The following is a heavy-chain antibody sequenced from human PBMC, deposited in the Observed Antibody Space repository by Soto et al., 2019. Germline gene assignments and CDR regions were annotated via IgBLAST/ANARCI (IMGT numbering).Heavy chain of an antibody. CDR1: GFTFSSYG. J-gene: IGHJ4*02. V-gene: IGHV3-30*18. D-gene: IGHD2-15*01. CDR2: ISYDGSNK. CDR3: AKEGTCSGGNCYSVYFDY. Sequence: QVQLVESGGGVVQPGRSLRLSCAASGFTFSSYGMHWVRQAPGKWLEWVAVISYDGSNKYYADSVKGRFSISRDNSKNTVYLQMNSLRAEDTAVYYCAKEGTCSGGNCYSVYFDYWGQGTLVTVSS.